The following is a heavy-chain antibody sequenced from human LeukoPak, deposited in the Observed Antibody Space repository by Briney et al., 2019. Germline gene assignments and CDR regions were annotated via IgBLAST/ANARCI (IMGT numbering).Heavy chain of an antibody. CDR1: GFTFSSYA. D-gene: IGHD3-9*01. V-gene: IGHV3-23*01. J-gene: IGHJ4*02. CDR3: AKDYDTLTGYYSLIDY. Sequence: GGSLRLSCAASGFTFSSYAMSWVRQAPGKGLEWVSVISGSGGSTSYADSVKGRFSVSRDNSKNMLYLQMNSLRAEDTAVYYCAKDYDTLTGYYSLIDYWGQGTLVTVSS. CDR2: ISGSGGST.